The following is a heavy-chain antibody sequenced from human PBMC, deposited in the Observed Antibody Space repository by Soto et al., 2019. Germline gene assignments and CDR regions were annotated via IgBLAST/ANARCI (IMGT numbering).Heavy chain of an antibody. D-gene: IGHD6-19*01. V-gene: IGHV2-5*02. CDR3: AHRLEWPVFRDY. CDR1: GFSLSTSGVG. J-gene: IGHJ4*02. CDR2: IFWDDDK. Sequence: QITLKESGPTLVKPTQTLTLTCTFSGFSLSTSGVGVAWIRQPPGKALEWLGLIFWDDDKRYSLSLKSRLTITKDTSKNQVVLTMTNMDPVDTATYYCAHRLEWPVFRDYWGQGTLVTVSS.